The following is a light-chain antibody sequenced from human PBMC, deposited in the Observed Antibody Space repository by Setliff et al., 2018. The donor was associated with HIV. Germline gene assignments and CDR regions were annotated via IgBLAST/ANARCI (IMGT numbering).Light chain of an antibody. J-gene: IGLJ1*01. Sequence: QSALAQPASVSGSPGQSITISCIGTGRDIGGYNYVSWYQQHPGKAPKLIIYGVTKRSSGVSNRFSGSKAGTTASLTISGLQAEDEADYYCSSYTSTSAYVFGTGTKVHRP. CDR1: GRDIGGYNY. CDR3: SSYTSTSAYV. V-gene: IGLV2-14*03. CDR2: GVT.